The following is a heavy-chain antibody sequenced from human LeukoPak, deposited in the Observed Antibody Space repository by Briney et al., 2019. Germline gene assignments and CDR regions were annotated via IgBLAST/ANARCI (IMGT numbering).Heavy chain of an antibody. CDR1: GFTFSSYA. CDR2: LTGSGATT. V-gene: IGHV3-23*01. Sequence: GGSLRLSCAASGFTFSSYAMSWVRQAPGKGLEWVSTLTGSGATTYYADSVKGRFTIPRDNSKNTLYLQMNSLRAEDTAVYYCAKDYFLIDYWGQGTLVTVSS. J-gene: IGHJ4*02. D-gene: IGHD3-10*01. CDR3: AKDYFLIDY.